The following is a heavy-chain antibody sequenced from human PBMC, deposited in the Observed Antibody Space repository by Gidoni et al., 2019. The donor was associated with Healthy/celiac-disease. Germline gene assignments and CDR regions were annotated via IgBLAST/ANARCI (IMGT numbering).Heavy chain of an antibody. CDR2: ISWNSGSI. CDR3: AKDRDYGPGGFDY. Sequence: EVQLVESGGGLVQPGRSLRLSCAASGFTFDDYAMHWVRQAPGKGLEWVSGISWNSGSIGYADSVKGRFTISRDNTKNSLYLQMNSLRAEDTALYYCAKDRDYGPGGFDYWGQGTLVTVSS. V-gene: IGHV3-9*01. J-gene: IGHJ4*02. CDR1: GFTFDDYA. D-gene: IGHD3-10*01.